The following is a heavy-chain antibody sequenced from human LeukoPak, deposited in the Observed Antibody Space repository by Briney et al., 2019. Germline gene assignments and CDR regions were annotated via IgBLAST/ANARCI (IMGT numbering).Heavy chain of an antibody. CDR3: VKDGSRHGRSYLDV. J-gene: IGHJ6*03. CDR2: IDAGGDRP. Sequence: GGSLRLSCKASGYNFSIYAMNWVPQAPGKGLECVSVIDAGGDRPYNADSVKGRFTIPRDNSKTTVFLEMNSLRVDDTALYYCVKDGSRHGRSYLDVWGKGTTVTVSS. CDR1: GYNFSIYA. V-gene: IGHV3-23*01. D-gene: IGHD5-12*01.